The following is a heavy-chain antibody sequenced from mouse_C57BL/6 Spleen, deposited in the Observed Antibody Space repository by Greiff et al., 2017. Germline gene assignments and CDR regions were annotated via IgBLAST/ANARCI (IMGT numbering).Heavy chain of an antibody. Sequence: EVKVEESGGGLVKPGGSLKLSCAASGFTFSSYTMSWVRQTPEKRLEWVATISGGGGNTYYPDSVKGRFTISRDNAKNTLYLQMSSLRSEDTALYYCAGLGDYFDYWGQGTTLTVSS. CDR1: GFTFSSYT. V-gene: IGHV5-9*01. J-gene: IGHJ2*01. CDR2: ISGGGGNT. CDR3: AGLGDYFDY. D-gene: IGHD3-3*01.